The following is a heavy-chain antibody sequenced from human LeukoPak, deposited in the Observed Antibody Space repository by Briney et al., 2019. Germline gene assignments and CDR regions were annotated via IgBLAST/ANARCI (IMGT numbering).Heavy chain of an antibody. V-gene: IGHV1-18*01. CDR2: ISAYNGNT. Sequence: VASVKVSCXASGYTFTSYGISWVRQAPGQGLEWMGWISAYNGNTNYAQKLQGRVTMTTDTPTSTAYMELRSLRSDDTAVYYCARDGFCSSTSCYRTIFDYWGQGTLVTVSS. J-gene: IGHJ4*02. CDR3: ARDGFCSSTSCYRTIFDY. CDR1: GYTFTSYG. D-gene: IGHD2-2*01.